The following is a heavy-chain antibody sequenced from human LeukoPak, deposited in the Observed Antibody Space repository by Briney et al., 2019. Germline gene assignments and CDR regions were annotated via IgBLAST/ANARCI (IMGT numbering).Heavy chain of an antibody. J-gene: IGHJ4*02. CDR2: IYTSGST. D-gene: IGHD3-22*01. CDR1: GGSISSYH. V-gene: IGHV4-4*09. Sequence: KPSETLSLTCTVSGGSISSYHWSWIRQPPGKGLEWIGYIYTSGSTNYNPSLKSRVTMSVDTSKNQFSLKLSSVTAADTAVYYCANSYDSKIVPFDNWGQGALVTVSS. CDR3: ANSYDSKIVPFDN.